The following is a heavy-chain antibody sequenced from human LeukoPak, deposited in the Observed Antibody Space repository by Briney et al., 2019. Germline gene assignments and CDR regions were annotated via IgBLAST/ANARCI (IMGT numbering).Heavy chain of an antibody. V-gene: IGHV3-21*05. CDR2: ISSSDI. CDR1: GFTFSSYS. Sequence: PGGSLRLSCAASGFTFSSYSMNWVRQAPGKGLEWVSYISSSDIYYADSVRGRFTISRDNSKNTLYLQMNSLRAEDTAAYYCAKFRGYFDYWGQGTLVTVSS. CDR3: AKFRGYFDY. J-gene: IGHJ4*02.